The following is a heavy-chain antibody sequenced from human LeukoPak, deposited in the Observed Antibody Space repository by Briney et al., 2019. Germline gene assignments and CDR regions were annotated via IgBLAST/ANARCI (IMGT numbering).Heavy chain of an antibody. D-gene: IGHD3-9*01. CDR3: ATLRYFDWLLFDY. CDR2: IYSGGST. V-gene: IGHV3-66*01. J-gene: IGHJ4*02. Sequence: PGGSLRLSCAASGFTVSSNYMSWVRQAPGKGLEWVSVIYSGGSTYYADSVKGRFTISRDNAKNSLYLQMNSLRAEDTAVYYCATLRYFDWLLFDYWGQGTLVTVSS. CDR1: GFTVSSNY.